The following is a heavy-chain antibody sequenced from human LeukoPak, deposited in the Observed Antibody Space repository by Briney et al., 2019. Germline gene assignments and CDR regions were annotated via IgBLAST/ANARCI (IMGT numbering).Heavy chain of an antibody. CDR3: ARGMTDSSGYYFDY. CDR2: IYYTGST. J-gene: IGHJ4*02. V-gene: IGHV4-61*01. CDR1: GGSVSGGSYC. D-gene: IGHD3-22*01. Sequence: PSETLSLTCTVSGGSVSGGSYCWSWIRQPPGKELEWVGYIYYTGSTNYNPSLKSRVTISIDTPKNQFSLKLTSVTAADTAVYYCARGMTDSSGYYFDYWGQGTLVTVSS.